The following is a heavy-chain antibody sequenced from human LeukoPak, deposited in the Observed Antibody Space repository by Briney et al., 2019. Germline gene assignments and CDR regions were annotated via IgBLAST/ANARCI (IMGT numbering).Heavy chain of an antibody. D-gene: IGHD2-15*01. V-gene: IGHV3-7*01. CDR2: IKQDGSEK. CDR1: GFTFRSYG. CDR3: ARHRSGGSQDDAFDI. Sequence: GGSLRLSCAASGFTFRSYGMSWVRQAPGKGLEWVADIKQDGSEKYYVDSVKGRFTISRQSAKNSLFLQMNSLRAEDTAVYYCARHRSGGSQDDAFDIWGQGTLVTVSS. J-gene: IGHJ3*02.